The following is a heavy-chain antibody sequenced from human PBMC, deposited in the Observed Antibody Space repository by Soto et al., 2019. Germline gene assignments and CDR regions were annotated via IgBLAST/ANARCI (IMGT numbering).Heavy chain of an antibody. J-gene: IGHJ4*02. D-gene: IGHD3-16*02. Sequence: SVTLSLTCTLSGGSISSYYWRWIRQHPGKGLECIGYISYTGSTYVNPTLKSRVTMSVDTSKRQFSLNLSSLTAADTAVYYCARGYSVNYLGYFEYWGQGALVTVSS. V-gene: IGHV4-59*06. CDR2: ISYTGST. CDR3: ARGYSVNYLGYFEY. CDR1: GGSISSYY.